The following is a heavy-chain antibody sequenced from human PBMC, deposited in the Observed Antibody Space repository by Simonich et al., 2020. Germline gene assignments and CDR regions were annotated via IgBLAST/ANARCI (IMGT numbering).Heavy chain of an antibody. CDR2: IKQDGSEK. Sequence: EVQLVESGGGLVQPGGSLRLSCAASGFTFSSYWMSWVRQAPGKGLEWVANIKQDGSEKYYVDSVNGRFTISRDNAKNSLYLQMNSLRAEDTAVYYCARDGLGTAYYYYMDVWGKGTTVTVSS. J-gene: IGHJ6*03. CDR1: GFTFSSYW. CDR3: ARDGLGTAYYYYMDV. V-gene: IGHV3-7*01. D-gene: IGHD7-27*01.